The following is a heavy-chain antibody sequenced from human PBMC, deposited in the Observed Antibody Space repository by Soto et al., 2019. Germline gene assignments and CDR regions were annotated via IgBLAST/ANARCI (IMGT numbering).Heavy chain of an antibody. J-gene: IGHJ6*03. CDR1: GFTFSSYS. CDR2: ISSSSSTI. CDR3: AREANIVVVPAGYYYYYYMDV. Sequence: EVQLVESGGGLVQPGGSLRLSCAASGFTFSSYSMNWVRQAPGKGLEWVSYISSSSSTIYYADSVKGRFTISRDNAKNSLYLQMNSLRAEDTAVYYCAREANIVVVPAGYYYYYYMDVWGKGTTVTVSS. D-gene: IGHD2-2*01. V-gene: IGHV3-48*01.